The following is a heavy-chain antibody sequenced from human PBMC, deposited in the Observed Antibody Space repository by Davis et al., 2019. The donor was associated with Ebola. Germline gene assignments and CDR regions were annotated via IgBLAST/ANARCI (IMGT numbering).Heavy chain of an antibody. Sequence: GESLKISCAASGFTFSSYAMSWVRQAPGKGLGWVSAISGSGGSTYYADSVKGRFTISRDNSKNTLYLQMISLRAEDTAVYYWANKLGWFSPVDYWGQGTLVTVSS. CDR3: ANKLGWFSPVDY. CDR1: GFTFSSYA. CDR2: ISGSGGST. V-gene: IGHV3-23*01. J-gene: IGHJ4*02. D-gene: IGHD7-27*01.